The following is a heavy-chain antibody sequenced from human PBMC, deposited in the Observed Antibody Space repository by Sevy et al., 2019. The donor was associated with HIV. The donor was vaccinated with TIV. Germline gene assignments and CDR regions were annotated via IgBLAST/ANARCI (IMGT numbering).Heavy chain of an antibody. Sequence: GGSLRLSCAASGFTFSSYWMSWVRQAPGKGLEWVVNIKQDGSEKYYVDSVKGRFTISRDNAKNSLYLQMNSLRAEDTAVYYCARGSTVRGYCSSTSCYPAYYGMDVWGQGTTVTVSS. J-gene: IGHJ6*02. CDR2: IKQDGSEK. V-gene: IGHV3-7*01. CDR3: ARGSTVRGYCSSTSCYPAYYGMDV. CDR1: GFTFSSYW. D-gene: IGHD2-2*01.